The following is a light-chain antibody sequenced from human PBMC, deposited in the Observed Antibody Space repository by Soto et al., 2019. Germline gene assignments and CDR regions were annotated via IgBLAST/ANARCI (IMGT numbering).Light chain of an antibody. Sequence: QSVLTQPPSASGSPGQSVTISCTGTSSDVGGYNYVSWYQQYPGRAPKLMIYEVTKRPSGVPDRFSGSKSGNTASLTVSGLRAEDEDDDYCSSYAASNNFYFVFGGGTKVTVL. J-gene: IGLJ3*02. CDR3: SSYAASNNFYFV. V-gene: IGLV2-8*01. CDR2: EVT. CDR1: SSDVGGYNY.